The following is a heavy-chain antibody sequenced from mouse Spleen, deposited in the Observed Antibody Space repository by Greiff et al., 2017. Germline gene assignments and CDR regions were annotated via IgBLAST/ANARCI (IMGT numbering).Heavy chain of an antibody. CDR2: IDPSDSYT. J-gene: IGHJ2*01. V-gene: IGHV1-69*01. CDR3: ARYPGRNFDY. Sequence: VQVVESGAELVMPGASVKLSCKASGYTFTSYWMHWVKQRPGQGLEWIGEIDPSDSYTNYNQKFKGKATLTVDKSSSTAYMQLSSLTSEDSAVYYCARYPGRNFDYWGQGTTLTVSS. CDR1: GYTFTSYW.